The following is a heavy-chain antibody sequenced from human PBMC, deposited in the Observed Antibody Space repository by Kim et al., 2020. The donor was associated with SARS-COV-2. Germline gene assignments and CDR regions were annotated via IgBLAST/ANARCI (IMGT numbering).Heavy chain of an antibody. J-gene: IGHJ4*02. CDR1: GFTFNNYA. CDR3: AKGGGNYYDFSGYFDY. CDR2: ISGSGGRT. D-gene: IGHD3-22*01. V-gene: IGHV3-23*01. Sequence: GGSLRLSCAVSGFTFNNYAMSWVRQAPGKGLEWVSGISGSGGRTNYADSVKGRFTISRDNFKNTLYLQMNSLRAEDTAVYYCAKGGGNYYDFSGYFDYWGQGTLVTVSS.